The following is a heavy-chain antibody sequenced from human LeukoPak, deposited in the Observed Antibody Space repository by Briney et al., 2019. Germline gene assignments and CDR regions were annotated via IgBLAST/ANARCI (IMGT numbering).Heavy chain of an antibody. CDR2: ISYDGSNK. V-gene: IGHV3-30*01. CDR3: ARSGGVRLVPAAIRWGDYYYYMDV. J-gene: IGHJ6*03. Sequence: PGGSLRLSCAASGFTFSSYAMHWVRQAPGKGLEWVAVISYDGSNKYYADSVKGRFTISRDNSKNTLYLQMNSLRAEDTAVYYCARSGGVRLVPAAIRWGDYYYYMDVWVKGTTVTVSS. CDR1: GFTFSSYA. D-gene: IGHD2-2*02.